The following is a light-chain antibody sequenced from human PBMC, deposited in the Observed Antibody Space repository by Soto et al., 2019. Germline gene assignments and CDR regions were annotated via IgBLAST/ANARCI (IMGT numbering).Light chain of an antibody. CDR2: EVT. Sequence: QSVLTQPASVSGSPGQSITISCTGTSSDVDGYHYVSWYQQLPGKAPKLMIYEVTKRPSGVSNRFSGSKSDNTASLTISGLQAEDEADYYCSAYTTRSAVFGTGTKVTVL. CDR1: SSDVDGYHY. V-gene: IGLV2-14*01. CDR3: SAYTTRSAV. J-gene: IGLJ1*01.